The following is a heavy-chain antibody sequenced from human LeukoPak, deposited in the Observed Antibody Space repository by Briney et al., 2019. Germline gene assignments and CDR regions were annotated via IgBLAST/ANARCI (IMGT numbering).Heavy chain of an antibody. Sequence: PSETLSLTCTVSGGSISSSNNYWGWVRQPPGKGLEWIGTIHSSGSTTYYGPSLKSRLTISVDTSKNQFSLKLSSVTAADTAVYYCARHEEEDDYNAKTIDYWGQGTLVTVSS. D-gene: IGHD5-24*01. V-gene: IGHV4-39*01. J-gene: IGHJ4*02. CDR2: IHSSGSTT. CDR3: ARHEEEDDYNAKTIDY. CDR1: GGSISSSNNY.